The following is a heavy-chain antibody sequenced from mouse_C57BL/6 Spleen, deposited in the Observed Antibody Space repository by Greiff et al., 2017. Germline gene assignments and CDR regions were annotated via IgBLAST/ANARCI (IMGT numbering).Heavy chain of an antibody. Sequence: EVQLQQSGAELVRPGASVKLSCTASGFNIKDDYMHWVKQRPEQGLEWIGGIDPENGDTEYASKFQGKATITADTSSNTAYLQLSSLTSEDTAVYYCTTPRGTTVVAPFAYWGQGTLVTVSA. CDR2: IDPENGDT. CDR1: GFNIKDDY. CDR3: TTPRGTTVVAPFAY. V-gene: IGHV14-4*01. J-gene: IGHJ3*01. D-gene: IGHD1-1*01.